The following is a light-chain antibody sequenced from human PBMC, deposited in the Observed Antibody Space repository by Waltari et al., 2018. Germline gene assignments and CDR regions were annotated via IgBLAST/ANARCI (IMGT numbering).Light chain of an antibody. Sequence: QSGLTQPASVSASPGESITISCTGTSGDIRGSDFVSWYQHHPGRAPKVLIFDVNHRPSGISDRFAGSKSGNTASLTISELQPEDDADYYCRSHSTNNIVLFGGGTKVTVL. J-gene: IGLJ2*01. CDR3: RSHSTNNIVL. V-gene: IGLV2-14*01. CDR2: DVN. CDR1: SGDIRGSDF.